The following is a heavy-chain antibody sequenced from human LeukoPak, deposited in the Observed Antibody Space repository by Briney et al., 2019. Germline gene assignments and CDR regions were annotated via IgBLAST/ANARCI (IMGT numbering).Heavy chain of an antibody. D-gene: IGHD1-26*01. CDR3: ARVGSSGSYNEDY. CDR1: GFTFSSYS. Sequence: GGSLRLSCAASGFTFSSYSMNWVRQAPGKGLEWVSSISSSSTYIYYADSVKGRFTISRDNAKNSLYLQMNTLRAEDTAVYYCARVGSSGSYNEDYWGQGTLVTVSS. J-gene: IGHJ4*02. CDR2: ISSSSTYI. V-gene: IGHV3-21*01.